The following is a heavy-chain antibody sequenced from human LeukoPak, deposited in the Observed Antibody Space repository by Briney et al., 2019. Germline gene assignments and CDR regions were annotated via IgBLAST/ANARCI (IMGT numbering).Heavy chain of an antibody. CDR3: ARDDGRQTYDDQRPSWFDP. V-gene: IGHV3-30*01. CDR1: GSTFNSYA. J-gene: IGHJ5*02. Sequence: GGSLRLSCAASGSTFNSYAMHWVRQAPGKGLEWVAVISYDGSNKYYADSVKGRFTISRDNSKNTLYLQMNSLRAEDTAVYYCARDDGRQTYDDQRPSWFDPWGQGTLVTVSS. D-gene: IGHD5-12*01. CDR2: ISYDGSNK.